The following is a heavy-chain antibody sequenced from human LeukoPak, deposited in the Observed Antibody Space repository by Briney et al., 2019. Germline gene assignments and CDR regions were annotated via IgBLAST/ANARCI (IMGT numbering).Heavy chain of an antibody. CDR3: ARGELGYCSSTSCRTPQGEYYYGMDV. CDR2: IIPIFGTA. J-gene: IGHJ6*04. V-gene: IGHV1-69*13. D-gene: IGHD2-2*01. CDR1: GGTFSSYA. Sequence: GASVKVSCKASGGTFSSYAISWVRQAPGQGLEWMGGIIPIFGTANYAQKFQGRVTITADESTSTAYMELSSLRSEDTAVYYCARGELGYCSSTSCRTPQGEYYYGMDVWGKGTTVTVSS.